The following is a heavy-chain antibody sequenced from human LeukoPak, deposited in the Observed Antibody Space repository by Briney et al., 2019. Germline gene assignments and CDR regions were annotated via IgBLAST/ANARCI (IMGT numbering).Heavy chain of an antibody. CDR3: AKGGYYDSSGTLHFDY. CDR2: INSDGSST. J-gene: IGHJ4*02. CDR1: GFTFSSYW. Sequence: PGGSLRLSCAASGFTFSSYWMHWVRQAPGKGLVWVSRINSDGSSTSYADSVKGRFTISRDNAKNTLYLQMNSLRAEDTAVYYCAKGGYYDSSGTLHFDYWGQGTLVTVSS. V-gene: IGHV3-74*01. D-gene: IGHD3-22*01.